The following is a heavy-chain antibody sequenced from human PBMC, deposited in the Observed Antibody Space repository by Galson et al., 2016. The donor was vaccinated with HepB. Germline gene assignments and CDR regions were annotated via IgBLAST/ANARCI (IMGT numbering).Heavy chain of an antibody. CDR2: TNEDGSEK. CDR3: AHTGV. V-gene: IGHV3-7*01. D-gene: IGHD5-18*01. CDR1: GFTFSNHW. J-gene: IGHJ4*02. Sequence: SLRLSCAVSGFTFSNHWMNWVRQTPGKGLEWVANTNEDGSEKYYVDSVKGRFTISRDNAKNSLYLQMNNLRADDTAVYYCAHTGVWGQGSLVTVSS.